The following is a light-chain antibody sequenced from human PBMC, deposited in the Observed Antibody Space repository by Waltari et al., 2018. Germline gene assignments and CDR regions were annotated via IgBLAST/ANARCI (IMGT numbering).Light chain of an antibody. CDR3: QQYNNWPPHT. J-gene: IGKJ2*01. CDR1: PSVSSN. V-gene: IGKV3-15*01. Sequence: EIVMTQSPATLSVSPGERATLSCRASPSVSSNLAWYQQKPGQAPRLLIYGASTRATGIPARFSGSGSGTEFTLTISSMQSEDFAVYYCQQYNNWPPHTFGQGTKLEIK. CDR2: GAS.